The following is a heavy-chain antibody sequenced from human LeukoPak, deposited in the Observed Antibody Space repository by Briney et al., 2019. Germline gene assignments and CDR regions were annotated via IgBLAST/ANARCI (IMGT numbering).Heavy chain of an antibody. V-gene: IGHV1-69*01. D-gene: IGHD3-22*01. J-gene: IGHJ1*01. CDR1: GGTFSSYA. Sequence: ASVKVSCKASGGTFSSYAISWVRQAPGQGLEWMGGIIPIFGTANYAQKFQGRVTITADESTSTAYMELSSLRSEDTAVYYCARDPLEYYYDSSGYYSRAEYFQHWGQGTLVTVSS. CDR2: IIPIFGTA. CDR3: ARDPLEYYYDSSGYYSRAEYFQH.